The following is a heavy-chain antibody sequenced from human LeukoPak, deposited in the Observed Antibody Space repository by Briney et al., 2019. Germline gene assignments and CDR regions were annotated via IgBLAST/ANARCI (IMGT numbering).Heavy chain of an antibody. CDR3: TTSQTYYYDSSGYY. Sequence: GGSLRLSCAASGFTFSNAWMSWVRQAPGKGLEWVGRIKSKTDGGTTDYAAPVKGRLTISRDDSKNTLYLQMNSLKTEDTAVYYCTTSQTYYYDSSGYYWGQGTLVTVSS. D-gene: IGHD3-22*01. CDR2: IKSKTDGGTT. J-gene: IGHJ4*02. CDR1: GFTFSNAW. V-gene: IGHV3-15*01.